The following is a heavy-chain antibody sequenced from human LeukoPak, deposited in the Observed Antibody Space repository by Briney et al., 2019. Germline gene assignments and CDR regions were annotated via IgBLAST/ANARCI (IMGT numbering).Heavy chain of an antibody. V-gene: IGHV4-34*01. CDR3: ARGRYYYDSSGYPRLFDY. Sequence: SETLSLACAVYGGSFSGYYWSWISQPPGKGLEWIGEINHSGSTNYNPSLKSRVTISVDTSKNQFSLKLCSVTAADTAVYYCARGRYYYDSSGYPRLFDYWGQGTLVTVSS. D-gene: IGHD3-22*01. J-gene: IGHJ4*02. CDR2: INHSGST. CDR1: GGSFSGYY.